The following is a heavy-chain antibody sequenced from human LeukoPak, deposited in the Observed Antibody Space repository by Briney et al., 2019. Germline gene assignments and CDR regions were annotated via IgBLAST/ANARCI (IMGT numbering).Heavy chain of an antibody. CDR3: ASTLAAPGEWGDY. V-gene: IGHV3-30-3*01. Sequence: GGSLRLSCAASGFTFSSYAMHWVRQAPGKGLEWVAVISYDGSNKYYAGSVKGRFTISRDNSKNTLYLQMNSLSSEDTAVYYCASTLAAPGEWGDYWGEGTLVTVSS. J-gene: IGHJ1*01. CDR2: ISYDGSNK. CDR1: GFTFSSYA. D-gene: IGHD6-13*01.